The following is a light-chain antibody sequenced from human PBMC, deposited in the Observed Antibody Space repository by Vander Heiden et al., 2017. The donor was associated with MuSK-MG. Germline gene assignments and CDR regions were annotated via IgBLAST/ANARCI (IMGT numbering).Light chain of an antibody. V-gene: IGKV1-39*01. Sequence: DIQMTQSPSSLSASVGDRVTITCRASRSISSYLNWYQQKPGRAPKLLIYAASSLQSGVPSRFSGSGSGTDFTLTISSLQPEDFATYYCQQSYSTRYFGQGTKLEIK. CDR1: RSISSY. CDR3: QQSYSTRY. J-gene: IGKJ2*01. CDR2: AAS.